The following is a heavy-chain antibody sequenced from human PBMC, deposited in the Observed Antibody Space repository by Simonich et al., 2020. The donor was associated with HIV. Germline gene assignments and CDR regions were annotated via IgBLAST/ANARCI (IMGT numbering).Heavy chain of an antibody. CDR3: ASGMMGFDY. CDR2: INPNIGGT. J-gene: IGHJ4*02. D-gene: IGHD3-16*01. Sequence: QVQLVQSGAEVKKPGASVKVSCKASGYRFTGFYMHWVRQAPGQGLEWLGRINPNIGGTDYAQNVQGRVTLTSDTSSSTAYMELSGLRSDDTAVYYCASGMMGFDYWGQGTLVTVSS. V-gene: IGHV1-2*06. CDR1: GYRFTGFY.